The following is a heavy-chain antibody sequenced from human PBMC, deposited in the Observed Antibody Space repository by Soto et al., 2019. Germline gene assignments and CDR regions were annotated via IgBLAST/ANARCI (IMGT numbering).Heavy chain of an antibody. D-gene: IGHD2-2*01. CDR2: IYYSGST. Sequence: PSATLSLTCPVSDFYIRSSSNYLGWIRQPPGKGLEWIGSIYYSGSTYYNPSLKSRVTISINTSKNQMSLELTSVTAADTAVYYCARHSGPYASSWFDAWGQGTLVTVSS. J-gene: IGHJ5*02. CDR3: ARHSGPYASSWFDA. CDR1: DFYIRSSSNY. V-gene: IGHV4-39*01.